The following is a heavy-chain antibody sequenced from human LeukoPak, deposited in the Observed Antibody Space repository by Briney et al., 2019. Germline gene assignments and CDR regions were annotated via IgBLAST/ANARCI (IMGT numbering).Heavy chain of an antibody. J-gene: IGHJ4*02. V-gene: IGHV1-18*01. CDR2: ISAYNGNT. CDR1: GGTFSSYA. Sequence: ASVKVSCKASGGTFSSYAISWVRQAPGQGLEWMGWISAYNGNTNYAQKLQGRVTMTTDTSTSTAYMELRSLRSDDTAVYYCARVRVLRYFDWLYYFDYWGQGTLVTVSS. CDR3: ARVRVLRYFDWLYYFDY. D-gene: IGHD3-9*01.